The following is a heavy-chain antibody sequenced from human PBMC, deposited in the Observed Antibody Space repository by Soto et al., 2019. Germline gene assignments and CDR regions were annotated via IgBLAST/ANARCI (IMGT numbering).Heavy chain of an antibody. V-gene: IGHV4-34*01. CDR1: GGSFSGYY. Sequence: ETLSLTGSVYGGSFSGYYWSWIRQPPGKGLEWIGEINHSGSTNYNPSLKSRVTISVDTSKNQFSLKLSSVTAADTAVYYCARERSRSWYNYYYYGMDVWGQGTTVTV. D-gene: IGHD6-13*01. J-gene: IGHJ6*02. CDR3: ARERSRSWYNYYYYGMDV. CDR2: INHSGST.